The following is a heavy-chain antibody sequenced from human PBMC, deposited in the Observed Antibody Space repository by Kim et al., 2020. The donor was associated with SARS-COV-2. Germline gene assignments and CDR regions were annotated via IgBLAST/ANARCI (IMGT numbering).Heavy chain of an antibody. CDR3: AREMHDNYGMDV. J-gene: IGHJ6*02. CDR2: I. V-gene: IGHV3-11*06. Sequence: INYADSVKGRFTISRDNAKNLLYLQMNSLRADDTAVYYCAREMHDNYGMDVWGQGTTVTVSS.